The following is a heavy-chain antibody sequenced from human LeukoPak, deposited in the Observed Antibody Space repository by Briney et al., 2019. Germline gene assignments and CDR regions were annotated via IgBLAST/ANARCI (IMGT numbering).Heavy chain of an antibody. V-gene: IGHV4-30-2*01. CDR2: IYHSGST. CDR1: GGSISSGGYS. CDR3: ARATYGYYFDY. Sequence: PSETLSLTCAVSGGSISSGGYSWSWIRQPPGKGLEWIGYIYHSGSTYYNPSLKSRVTISVDRSKNQFSLKLSSVTAADTAVYCCARATYGYYFDYWGQGTLVTVSS. D-gene: IGHD3-10*01. J-gene: IGHJ4*02.